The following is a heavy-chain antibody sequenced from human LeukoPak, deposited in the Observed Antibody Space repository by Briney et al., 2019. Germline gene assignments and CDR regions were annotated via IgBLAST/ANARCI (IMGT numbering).Heavy chain of an antibody. CDR2: ISYNGGST. D-gene: IGHD2-2*02. Sequence: GRSLRLSCSASGFPFSTYAMHWVRQTPGKGLEHVSVISYNGGSTYYADSVKGRFTISRDNSKNTLYLQMSSLRAEDTAVYYCVKDRHCSSSSCYSFDCWGQGTLVTVSS. V-gene: IGHV3-64D*06. CDR1: GFPFSTYA. J-gene: IGHJ4*02. CDR3: VKDRHCSSSSCYSFDC.